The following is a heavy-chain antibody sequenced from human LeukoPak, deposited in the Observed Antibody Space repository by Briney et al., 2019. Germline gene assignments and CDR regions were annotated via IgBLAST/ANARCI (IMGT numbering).Heavy chain of an antibody. CDR3: ARGRRVTIFGVVIQYYFDY. J-gene: IGHJ4*02. V-gene: IGHV1-8*01. CDR2: MNPNSGNT. D-gene: IGHD3-3*01. Sequence: ASVKVSCKASGYTFTSYDINWVRQATGQGLEWMGWMNPNSGNTSYVQKFQGRVTMNRNTSISTAYMELSSLRSEDTAVYYCARGRRVTIFGVVIQYYFDYWGQGTLVTVSS. CDR1: GYTFTSYD.